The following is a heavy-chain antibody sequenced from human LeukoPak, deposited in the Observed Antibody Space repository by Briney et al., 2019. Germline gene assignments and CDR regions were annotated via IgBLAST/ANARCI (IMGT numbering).Heavy chain of an antibody. CDR1: GFTFSRYW. CDR2: INEDGGEG. D-gene: IGHD3-10*01. CDR3: AKVGFYGSGSILGYFDY. V-gene: IGHV3-7*03. Sequence: PGGSLRLSCAASGFTFSRYWMSWFRQAPGKGLEWVANINEDGGEGYYADSVKGRFTISRDNSKNTLYLQMNSLRAEDTAVYHCAKVGFYGSGSILGYFDYWGQGTLVTVSS. J-gene: IGHJ4*02.